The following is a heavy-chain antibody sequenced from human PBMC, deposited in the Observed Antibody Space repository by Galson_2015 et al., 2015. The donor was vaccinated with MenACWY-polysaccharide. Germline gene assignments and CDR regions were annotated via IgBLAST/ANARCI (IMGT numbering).Heavy chain of an antibody. CDR2: INSDGSSI. CDR3: TRDPIRLGGATAYYYGMDV. D-gene: IGHD1-26*01. Sequence: SLRLSCAASGFTFSSHWMHWVRHAPGKGLVWVSRINSDGSSITSADSVKGRFTISIDNAKNKLILQMNSLRPEDTVGYYCTRDPIRLGGATAYYYGMDVWGQGTTVTVSS. J-gene: IGHJ6*02. CDR1: GFTFSSHW. V-gene: IGHV3-74*01.